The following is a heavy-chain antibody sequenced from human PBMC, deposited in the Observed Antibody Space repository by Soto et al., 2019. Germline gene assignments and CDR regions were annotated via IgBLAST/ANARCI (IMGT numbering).Heavy chain of an antibody. J-gene: IGHJ4*02. Sequence: GGSLRLSCAASGFTFSRYSMNWVRQAPGKGLEWVSYISSSSSTIYYADSVKGRSTISRDNAKNSLYLQMNSLRDEDTAVYYCATHYGGNRDYWGQGTLVTVSS. V-gene: IGHV3-48*02. CDR2: ISSSSSTI. CDR1: GFTFSRYS. CDR3: ATHYGGNRDY. D-gene: IGHD4-17*01.